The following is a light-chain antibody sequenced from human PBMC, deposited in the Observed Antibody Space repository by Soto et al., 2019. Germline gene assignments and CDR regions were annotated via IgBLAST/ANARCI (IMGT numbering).Light chain of an antibody. J-gene: IGLJ2*01. V-gene: IGLV1-44*01. CDR2: GDN. CDR3: AAWDGSLNNVL. CDR1: GSSIGTNT. Sequence: QSVLTRPPSASGTPGQRVTISCSGSGSSIGTNTVNWYRQLPGTAPKLLIYGDNQRPSGVPDRFSGSKSGTSASLAISGLQSEYEADYYCAAWDGSLNNVLFGGGTKLTVL.